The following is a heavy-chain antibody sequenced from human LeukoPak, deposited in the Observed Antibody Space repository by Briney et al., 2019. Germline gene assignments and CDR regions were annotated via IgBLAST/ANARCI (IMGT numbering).Heavy chain of an antibody. J-gene: IGHJ4*02. Sequence: ASVKVSCKASGYTFTSYGISWVRQAPGQGLEWMGWISAYNGNTNYAQKLQGRVTMTTDTSTSTAYMELRSLRSDDTAVYYCARGPYVLLWFGEFPSFDYWGQGTLVAASS. CDR1: GYTFTSYG. CDR3: ARGPYVLLWFGEFPSFDY. CDR2: ISAYNGNT. V-gene: IGHV1-18*01. D-gene: IGHD3-10*01.